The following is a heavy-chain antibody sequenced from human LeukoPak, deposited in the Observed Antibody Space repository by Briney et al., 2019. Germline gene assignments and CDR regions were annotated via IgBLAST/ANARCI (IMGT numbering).Heavy chain of an antibody. D-gene: IGHD3-10*01. CDR3: ARKAPTYYYGSGSYSK. CDR1: GGSFSGYY. J-gene: IGHJ4*02. Sequence: SETLSLTCAVHGGSFSGYYWSWIRQPPGKGLEWIGEINHSGSTNYNPSLKSRVTISVDTSKNQFSLKLSSVTAADTAVYYCARKAPTYYYGSGSYSKWGQGTLVTVSS. CDR2: INHSGST. V-gene: IGHV4-34*01.